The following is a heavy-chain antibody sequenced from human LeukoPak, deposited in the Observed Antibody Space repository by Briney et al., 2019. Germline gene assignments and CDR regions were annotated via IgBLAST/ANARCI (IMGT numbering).Heavy chain of an antibody. D-gene: IGHD4-17*01. J-gene: IGHJ6*02. CDR2: MNPNSGNT. V-gene: IGHV1-8*01. CDR1: GYTFTSYD. Sequence: ASVKVSCKASGYTFTSYDINWVRQATGQGLEWMGWMNPNSGNTGYAQKFQGRVTMTRNTSISTAYMELSSLRSEDTAVYYCARLVYGDYGVFGHYHYGMDVWGQGTTVTVSS. CDR3: ARLVYGDYGVFGHYHYGMDV.